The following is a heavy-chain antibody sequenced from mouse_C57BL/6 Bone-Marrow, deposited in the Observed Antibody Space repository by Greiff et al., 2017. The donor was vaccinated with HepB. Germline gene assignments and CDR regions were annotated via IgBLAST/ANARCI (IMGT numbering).Heavy chain of an antibody. CDR3: ARRDYYGSSYLAWFAY. Sequence: VQGVESGAELARPGASVKLSCKASGYTFTSYGISWVKQRTGQCLEWIGEIYPRSGNTYYNEKFKGKATLTADKSSSTAYMELRSLTAEDSAVYFCARRDYYGSSYLAWFAYWGQGTLVTVSA. J-gene: IGHJ3*01. CDR2: IYPRSGNT. CDR1: GYTFTSYG. D-gene: IGHD1-1*01. V-gene: IGHV1-81*01.